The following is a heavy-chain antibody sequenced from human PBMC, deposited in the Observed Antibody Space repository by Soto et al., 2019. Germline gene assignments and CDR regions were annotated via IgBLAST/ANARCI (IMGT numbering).Heavy chain of an antibody. CDR1: GFTFSSKA. J-gene: IGHJ4*02. V-gene: IGHV3-23*01. Sequence: PGGSLRLSCAASGFTFSSKAMSWVRQAPGKGLEWVSAISGSGGNTYYADSVKGRFTISRDNSKNTLYLQMNTLRPEDSAIYYCARVAYWGPGTQVTVSS. CDR3: ARVAY. CDR2: ISGSGGNT.